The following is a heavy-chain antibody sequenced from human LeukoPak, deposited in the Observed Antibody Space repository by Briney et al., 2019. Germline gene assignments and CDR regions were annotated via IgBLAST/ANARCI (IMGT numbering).Heavy chain of an antibody. CDR3: ARQLHDWTPMGDFDY. CDR2: IYYSGST. CDR1: GGSFSGYY. Sequence: SETLSLTCAVYGGSFSGYYWSWIRQPPGKGLEWIGSIYYSGSTYYNPSLKSRVTISVDTSKNQFSLKLSSVTAADTAVYYCARQLHDWTPMGDFDYWGQGTLVTVSS. J-gene: IGHJ4*02. D-gene: IGHD1-1*01. V-gene: IGHV4-34*01.